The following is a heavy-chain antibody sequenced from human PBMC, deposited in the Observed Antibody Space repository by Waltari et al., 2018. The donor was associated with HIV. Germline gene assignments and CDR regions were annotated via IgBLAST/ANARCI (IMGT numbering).Heavy chain of an antibody. J-gene: IGHJ5*02. Sequence: QVQLQESGPGLVKPSPTLSLPCTVSGGSISSGSYYWSWIRQPAGKGLELIGRIYTSGSTNYNPSLKSRVTISVDTSKNQFSLKLRSVTAADTAVYYCARAYYDFWSGTGSSGNWFDPWGQGTLVTVSS. CDR2: IYTSGST. D-gene: IGHD3-3*01. V-gene: IGHV4-61*02. CDR1: GGSISSGSYY. CDR3: ARAYYDFWSGTGSSGNWFDP.